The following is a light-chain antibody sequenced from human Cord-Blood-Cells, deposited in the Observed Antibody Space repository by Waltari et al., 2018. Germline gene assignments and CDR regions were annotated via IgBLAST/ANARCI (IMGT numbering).Light chain of an antibody. Sequence: DIVMPQSPDSLTVPLGEGATIQCQSSQSVLYSSNNKNYLAWYQQKPGQPPKLLIYCASTRESGVPDRFSGSGSGTDFTLTISSLQAEDVAVYYCQQYYSTPYTFGQGTKLEIK. V-gene: IGKV4-1*01. CDR1: QSVLYSSNNKNY. CDR3: QQYYSTPYT. CDR2: CAS. J-gene: IGKJ2*01.